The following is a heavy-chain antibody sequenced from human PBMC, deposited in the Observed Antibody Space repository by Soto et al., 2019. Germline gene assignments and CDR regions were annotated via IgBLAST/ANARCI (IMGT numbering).Heavy chain of an antibody. CDR2: IYHSGST. CDR3: ARAHSYLEWLVPFDY. D-gene: IGHD3-3*01. V-gene: IGHV4-4*02. CDR1: GGSISSSNW. J-gene: IGHJ4*02. Sequence: QVQLQESGPGLVKPSGTLSLTCAVSGGSISSSNWWSWVRQPPGKGLEWIGEIYHSGSTNYNPSLKSRVTISVDKSKSQFSLKLSSVTAADTAVYYCARAHSYLEWLVPFDYWGQGTLVTVSS.